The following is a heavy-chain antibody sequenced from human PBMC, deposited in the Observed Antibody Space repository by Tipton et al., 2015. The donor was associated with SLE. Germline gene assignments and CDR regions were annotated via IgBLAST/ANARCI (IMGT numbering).Heavy chain of an antibody. D-gene: IGHD1-26*01. V-gene: IGHV4-59*11. CDR3: ARTLGAIAHTVYDAFDI. Sequence: TLSLTCNVSGGSITNHYWNWIRKPPGKGLEWIGYIHYSGTTHDNPSLKSRVTMSVDMSKNQFSLRLTSVTAADTAVYYCARTLGAIAHTVYDAFDIWGQGKMVTVSS. CDR1: GGSITNHY. J-gene: IGHJ3*02. CDR2: IHYSGTT.